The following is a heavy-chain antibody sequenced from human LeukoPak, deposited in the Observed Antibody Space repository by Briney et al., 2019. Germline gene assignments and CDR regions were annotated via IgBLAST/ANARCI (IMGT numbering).Heavy chain of an antibody. CDR3: AREMEEGEDY. V-gene: IGHV1-2*02. J-gene: IGHJ4*02. CDR1: GYTFTGYY. Sequence: ASVKVSCKASGYTFTGYYMHWVRQAPGQGLEWMGWINPNSGGTNYAQKFQGRVTMTTDTSTSTAYMELRSLRSDDTAVYYRAREMEEGEDYWGQGTLVTVSS. D-gene: IGHD3-10*01. CDR2: INPNSGGT.